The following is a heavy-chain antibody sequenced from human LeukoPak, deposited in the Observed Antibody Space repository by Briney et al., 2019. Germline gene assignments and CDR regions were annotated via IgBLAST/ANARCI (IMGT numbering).Heavy chain of an antibody. CDR3: AKVAKYYYGSETYYFFEH. CDR1: EFTFSSYW. J-gene: IGHJ4*02. CDR2: INKDGSST. D-gene: IGHD3-10*01. Sequence: GGSLRLSCAASEFTFSSYWMHWVRQAPGKGLEWVSRINKDGSSTTNADSVKGLFTISRDNAKNTLYLQMNSLRVEDTAVYYCAKVAKYYYGSETYYFFEHWGQGTPVTASS. V-gene: IGHV3-74*03.